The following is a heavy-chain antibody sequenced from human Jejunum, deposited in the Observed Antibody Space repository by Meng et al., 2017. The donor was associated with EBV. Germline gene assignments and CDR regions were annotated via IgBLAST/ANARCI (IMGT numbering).Heavy chain of an antibody. J-gene: IGHJ4*02. V-gene: IGHV4-4*02. CDR2: INQVGST. CDR1: TDFISSYEW. CDR3: ARASSERLLDY. D-gene: IGHD1-14*01. Sequence: QLRESRPGLVKPVVNLSLTCAFSTDFISSYEWWSWVRQPPGKGLEWLGEINQVGSTYYNPSLKSRVTISIDTSKRQFSLRLNSMTAADTAVYYCARASSERLLDYWGQGTLVTVSS.